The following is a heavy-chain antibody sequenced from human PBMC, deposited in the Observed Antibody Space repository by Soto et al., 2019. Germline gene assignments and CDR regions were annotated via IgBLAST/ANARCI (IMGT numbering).Heavy chain of an antibody. D-gene: IGHD3-10*01. CDR3: ARDNYGSGSEMDY. V-gene: IGHV4-31*11. CDR2: IYYSGST. CDR1: GCSISSGGYY. J-gene: IGHJ4*02. Sequence: SESLSLTCAVSGCSISSGGYYWSWIRQHPGKGLEWIGYIYYSGSTYYNPSLKSRVTISVDTSKNQFSLKLSSVTAADTAVYYCARDNYGSGSEMDYWGQGTLVTVSS.